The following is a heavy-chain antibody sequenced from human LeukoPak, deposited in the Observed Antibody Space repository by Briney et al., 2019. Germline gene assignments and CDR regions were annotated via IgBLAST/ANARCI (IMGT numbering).Heavy chain of an antibody. CDR3: ARVGSEWLVNDY. CDR1: GFTFSTYG. Sequence: GGSLRLSCAASGFTFSTYGMHWVRQAPGKGLEWVAVISYDGSNKYYAESVKGRFTISRDNSKNTVYLQMNSLRAEDTAVYYCARVGSEWLVNDYWGQGALVTVSS. J-gene: IGHJ4*02. V-gene: IGHV3-30*03. CDR2: ISYDGSNK. D-gene: IGHD6-19*01.